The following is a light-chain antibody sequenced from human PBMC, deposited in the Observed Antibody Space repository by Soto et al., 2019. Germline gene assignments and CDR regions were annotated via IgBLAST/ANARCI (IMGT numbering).Light chain of an antibody. CDR3: QQYYSYPRT. J-gene: IGKJ1*01. CDR2: AAS. Sequence: AIRMTQSPSSFSASTGDRVTITCRASQGISSYLAWYQQKPGKAPKLLICAASTLQSGVPSRFSGSGSGTDFTLTISCLQSEDFATYYCQQYYSYPRTFVQGNQVELK. V-gene: IGKV1-8*01. CDR1: QGISSY.